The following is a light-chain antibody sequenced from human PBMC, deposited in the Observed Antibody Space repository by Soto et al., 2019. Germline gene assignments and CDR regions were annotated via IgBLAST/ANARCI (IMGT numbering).Light chain of an antibody. CDR1: QSVSSN. V-gene: IGKV3-15*01. CDR3: QQHNYWPS. CDR2: GAS. J-gene: IGKJ2*01. Sequence: EIVMTQSPATRSVSPGERATLSCRASQSVSSNLAWYQQKPGQAPRLLLYGASTRATGIPGRFSGSGSGTEFTLTISSLQSEDFAVYYCQQHNYWPSFGQGTKLEIK.